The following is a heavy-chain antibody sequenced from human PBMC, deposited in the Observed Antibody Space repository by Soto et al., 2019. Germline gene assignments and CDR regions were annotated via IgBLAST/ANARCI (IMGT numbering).Heavy chain of an antibody. J-gene: IGHJ4*02. V-gene: IGHV3-23*01. Sequence: EVQLLGSGGNLVQPGGSLRLSCAASGFSLKNYAMTWVRQAPGKGLVWVSGITGSGDKTYYADSVKGRFIISRDNSENTLYLQMNSLRAEDTALYYCARDCSSSSCSVWRYWGQGTQVTVSS. CDR3: ARDCSSSSCSVWRY. CDR1: GFSLKNYA. D-gene: IGHD2-2*01. CDR2: ITGSGDKT.